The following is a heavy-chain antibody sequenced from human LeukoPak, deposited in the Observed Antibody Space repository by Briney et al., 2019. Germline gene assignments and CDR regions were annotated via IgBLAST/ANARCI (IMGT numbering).Heavy chain of an antibody. CDR2: ISAYNGNT. D-gene: IGHD1-7*01. V-gene: IGHV1-18*01. Sequence: ASVKVSCKASGYTFTSYGISWVRQAPGQGLEWMGWISAYNGNTNYAQKLQGRVTMTTDTSTSTAYMELRSLRSDDTAVYYCARHKNWNFYHVFDIWGQGTMVTVSS. CDR1: GYTFTSYG. J-gene: IGHJ3*02. CDR3: ARHKNWNFYHVFDI.